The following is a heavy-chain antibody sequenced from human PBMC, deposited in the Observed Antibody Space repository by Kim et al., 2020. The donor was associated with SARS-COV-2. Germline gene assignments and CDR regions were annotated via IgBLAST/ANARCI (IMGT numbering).Heavy chain of an antibody. CDR2: T. J-gene: IGHJ6*02. V-gene: IGHV5-51*01. Sequence: TTYNPSFQGQVTIAADNSVTTAYLQWTSLKAADTAVYYCARRGGDYGMDVWGQGTTVTVSS. CDR3: ARRGGDYGMDV. D-gene: IGHD2-15*01.